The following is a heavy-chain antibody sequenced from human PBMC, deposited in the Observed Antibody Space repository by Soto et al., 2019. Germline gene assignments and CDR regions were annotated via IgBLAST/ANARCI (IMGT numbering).Heavy chain of an antibody. V-gene: IGHV3-23*01. J-gene: IGHJ4*02. CDR3: ARDRRITNIAARNTFDY. CDR1: GFTFKESA. D-gene: IGHD6-6*01. Sequence: GGSLRLSCAASGFTFKESAMNWVRQAPGKGLEWVASISDTGASTWYAESVRGRLSISRDNSKNTLYLEMNSLRAEDTAVYYCARDRRITNIAARNTFDYWGQGTLVTVSS. CDR2: ISDTGAST.